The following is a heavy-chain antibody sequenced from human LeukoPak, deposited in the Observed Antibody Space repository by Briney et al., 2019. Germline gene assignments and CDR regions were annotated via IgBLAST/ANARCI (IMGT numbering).Heavy chain of an antibody. CDR2: IYYSGST. J-gene: IGHJ4*02. V-gene: IGHV4-39*01. D-gene: IGHD1-26*01. Sequence: SETLSLTCTVSGGSISSSSYYWGWLRQPPGKGLEWIGSIYYSGSTYYNPSLKSRVTISVDTSKNQFSLKLSSVTAADTAVYYCARLIVGAYFDYWGQGTLVTVSS. CDR1: GGSISSSSYY. CDR3: ARLIVGAYFDY.